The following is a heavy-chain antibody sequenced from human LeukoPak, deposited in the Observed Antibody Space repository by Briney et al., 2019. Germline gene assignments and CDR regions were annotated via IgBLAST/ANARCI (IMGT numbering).Heavy chain of an antibody. Sequence: GGSLRLSCAAPGFTFRSYSMNWVRQAPGKGLEWVSYISSTTTTIKHADSVKGRFTISRDNAKNSLYLQMNSLRAEDTAMYYCARDFFGYSGYFDSWGQGTLVTVSS. CDR3: ARDFFGYSGYFDS. J-gene: IGHJ4*02. D-gene: IGHD5-24*01. CDR2: ISSTTTTI. CDR1: GFTFRSYS. V-gene: IGHV3-48*04.